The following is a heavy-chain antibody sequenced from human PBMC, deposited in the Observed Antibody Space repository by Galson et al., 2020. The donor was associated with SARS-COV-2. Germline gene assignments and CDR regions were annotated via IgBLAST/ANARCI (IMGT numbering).Heavy chain of an antibody. CDR3: ARGVTTPWNKWFDP. V-gene: IGHV4-31*03. Sequence: ASETLSLTCTVSGASIRSGNYYWSWIRQHPGKGLEWIGYIYYSVKTYYNPSLKSRVTISVDTSKNQFSLNLSSVTVADTAVYYCARGVTTPWNKWFDPWGQGTLGTVSS. J-gene: IGHJ5*02. D-gene: IGHD4-17*01. CDR2: IYYSVKT. CDR1: GASIRSGNYY.